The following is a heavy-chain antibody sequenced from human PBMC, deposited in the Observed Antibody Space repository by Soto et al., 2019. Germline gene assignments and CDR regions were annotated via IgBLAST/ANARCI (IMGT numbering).Heavy chain of an antibody. CDR2: TDYSGNT. Sequence: QVQLQESGPGLVRPSETLSLTCTVSSDSISSYYWIWIRQSPGKGLEWIGYTDYSGNTNYTPSLKSRVTISGDTSKNQVSLRLSSVSAAATAVYYCARAVGDPLYYLDYWGQGTLVTVSS. V-gene: IGHV4-59*08. J-gene: IGHJ4*02. D-gene: IGHD6-19*01. CDR1: SDSISSYY. CDR3: ARAVGDPLYYLDY.